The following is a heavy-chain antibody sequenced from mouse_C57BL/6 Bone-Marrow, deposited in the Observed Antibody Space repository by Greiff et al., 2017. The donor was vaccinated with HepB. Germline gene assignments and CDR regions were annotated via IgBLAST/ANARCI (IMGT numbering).Heavy chain of an antibody. Sequence: QVQLQQSGAELVKPGASVKVSCKASGYTFTSYWMHWVKQRPGQGLEWIGRIHPSDSDTNYNQRFKGKATLTVDKSSSTAYMQLSSLTSKDSAVYYCANIYYDYDGGFDYWGQGTTLTVSS. J-gene: IGHJ2*01. CDR2: IHPSDSDT. D-gene: IGHD2-4*01. CDR3: ANIYYDYDGGFDY. V-gene: IGHV1-74*01. CDR1: GYTFTSYW.